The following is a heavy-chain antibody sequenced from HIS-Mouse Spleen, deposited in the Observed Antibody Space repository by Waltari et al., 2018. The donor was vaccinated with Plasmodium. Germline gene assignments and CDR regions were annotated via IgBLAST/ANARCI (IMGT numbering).Heavy chain of an antibody. CDR2: IKQDGSEK. CDR1: GFTFSSYW. J-gene: IGHJ2*01. CDR3: ASSWYWYFDL. Sequence: EVQLVDSGAGLVQPGGSLRLSCAAAGFTFSSYWMCWVRQAPGKGLEWGANIKQDGSEKYYVDAVKGRFTISRDNAKNSLYLQMNSLRAEDTAVYYCASSWYWYFDLWGRGTLVTVSS. V-gene: IGHV3-7*01. D-gene: IGHD6-13*01.